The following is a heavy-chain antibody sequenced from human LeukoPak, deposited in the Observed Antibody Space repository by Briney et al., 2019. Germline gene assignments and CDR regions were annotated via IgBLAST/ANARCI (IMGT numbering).Heavy chain of an antibody. Sequence: GGSLRLFCAASGFTFDDYGMSWVRHAPGKGLEGVFGINWNGGSRGYADSVKGRFTISRDNGKNSLYLQMKSLRGEDTALYYLARYSYYDFWSGYMDVWGKGTTVTVSS. CDR3: ARYSYYDFWSGYMDV. V-gene: IGHV3-20*04. CDR1: GFTFDDYG. J-gene: IGHJ6*03. D-gene: IGHD3-3*01. CDR2: INWNGGSR.